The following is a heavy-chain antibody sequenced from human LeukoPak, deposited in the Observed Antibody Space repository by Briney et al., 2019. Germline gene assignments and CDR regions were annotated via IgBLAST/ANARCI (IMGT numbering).Heavy chain of an antibody. D-gene: IGHD3-10*01. Sequence: GGSLRLSGAASGFTFSSYAMSWVRQAPGKGLEWVSAISGSGGSTYYADSVKGRFTISRDNSKNTLYLQMNSLRAEDTAVYYCAKDLRVSVLLWFGQRPDNWFDPWGQGTLVTVSS. V-gene: IGHV3-23*01. CDR1: GFTFSSYA. CDR3: AKDLRVSVLLWFGQRPDNWFDP. J-gene: IGHJ5*02. CDR2: ISGSGGST.